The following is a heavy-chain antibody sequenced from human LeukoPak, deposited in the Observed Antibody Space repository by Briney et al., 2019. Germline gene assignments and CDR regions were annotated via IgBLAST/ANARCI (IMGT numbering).Heavy chain of an antibody. J-gene: IGHJ4*02. Sequence: ASVKVSCKASGYTFTSYAMHWVRQAPGQRLEWMGWINAGNGNTKYSQKFQGRVTITRDTSASTAYMELSSLRSEDTAVYYCARDGAKYGDHPDYWGQGTLVTVSS. CDR3: ARDGAKYGDHPDY. V-gene: IGHV1-3*01. CDR2: INAGNGNT. D-gene: IGHD4-17*01. CDR1: GYTFTSYA.